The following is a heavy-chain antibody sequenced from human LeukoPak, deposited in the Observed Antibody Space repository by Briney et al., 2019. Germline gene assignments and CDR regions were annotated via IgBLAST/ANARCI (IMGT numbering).Heavy chain of an antibody. V-gene: IGHV1-3*01. Sequence: ASVKVSCKASRYTFTSYALHWVCQARGQRLEWMGWINAGNGNTKYSQKFQGRVTITRDTSASTAYMELSSLRSEDTAVYYCARDGRSSTSPYWFDPWGQGTLVTVSS. J-gene: IGHJ5*02. CDR1: RYTFTSYA. D-gene: IGHD2-2*01. CDR3: ARDGRSSTSPYWFDP. CDR2: INAGNGNT.